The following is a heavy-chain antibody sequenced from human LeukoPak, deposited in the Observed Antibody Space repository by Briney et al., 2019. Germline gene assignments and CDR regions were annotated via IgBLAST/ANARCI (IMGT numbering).Heavy chain of an antibody. D-gene: IGHD3-22*01. CDR3: TRRRSGYYCDY. Sequence: GGSLRLSCTASGFTFGDYAMSWVRQAPGKGLEWVGFIRSKAYGGTTEYAASVKGRFTISRDDSKSIAYLQMNSLKTEDTAVYYCTRRRSGYYCDYWSQGTLVTVSS. CDR2: IRSKAYGGTT. J-gene: IGHJ4*02. CDR1: GFTFGDYA. V-gene: IGHV3-49*04.